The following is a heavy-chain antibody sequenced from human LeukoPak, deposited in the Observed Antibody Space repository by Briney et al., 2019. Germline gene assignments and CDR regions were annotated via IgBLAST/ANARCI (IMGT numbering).Heavy chain of an antibody. Sequence: GGSLRLSCAAARFTFSSYDMGWVRQAAGKGRESVSAMSGSGRSTYYGDSVKGRFTISRDNSKNTLFLQMNSLKAEDTAIYYCAKDYYMTTIFDYWVQATLVTVSS. CDR3: AKDYYMTTIFDY. CDR2: MSGSGRST. D-gene: IGHD4-17*01. J-gene: IGHJ4*02. CDR1: RFTFSSYD. V-gene: IGHV3-23*01.